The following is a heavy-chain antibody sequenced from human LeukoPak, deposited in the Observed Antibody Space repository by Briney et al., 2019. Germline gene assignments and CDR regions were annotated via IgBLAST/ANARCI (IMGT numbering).Heavy chain of an antibody. D-gene: IGHD3-16*01. CDR3: AKDEAWGRYKD. J-gene: IGHJ1*01. CDR1: RGTFSSYT. V-gene: IGHV1-69*13. CDR2: IIPIFGTA. Sequence: ASVKVSCKASRGTFSSYTISWVRQAPGQGLEWMGGIIPIFGTANYAQKFQGRVTITADESTSTAYMELSSLRSEDTAVYYCAKDEAWGRYKDWGQGTLVTVSS.